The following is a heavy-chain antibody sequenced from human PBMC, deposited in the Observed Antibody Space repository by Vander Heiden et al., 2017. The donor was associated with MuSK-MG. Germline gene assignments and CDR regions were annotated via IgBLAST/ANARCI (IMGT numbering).Heavy chain of an antibody. CDR1: GYTFTAYY. Sequence: QLVQSGAEVNKPVASVEVSCKASGYTFTAYYLHWVRQAPGQGLEWIGWINPNSGGTNDAQKFQGWVTMTRDTSISTAYMELSRLRSDDTAVYYCARAAPDIVATISGSYYYYMDVWGKGTTVTVSS. D-gene: IGHD5-12*01. V-gene: IGHV1-2*04. J-gene: IGHJ6*03. CDR2: INPNSGGT. CDR3: ARAAPDIVATISGSYYYYMDV.